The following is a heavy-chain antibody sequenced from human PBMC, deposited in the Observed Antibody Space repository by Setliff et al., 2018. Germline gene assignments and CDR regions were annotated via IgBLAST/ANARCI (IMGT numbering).Heavy chain of an antibody. Sequence: PRGVSRLSCAGSGLSFSNYAMSWVRQAPGMGLDWVSSFRGGGGPTYYADSVKGRFTISRDISKNTVYLQMNSLRVEDTAVYFCAKVYRDYGNSVDAFDVWGQGTMVTVSS. J-gene: IGHJ3*01. CDR1: GLSFSNYA. D-gene: IGHD4-17*01. CDR3: AKVYRDYGNSVDAFDV. V-gene: IGHV3-23*01. CDR2: FRGGGGPT.